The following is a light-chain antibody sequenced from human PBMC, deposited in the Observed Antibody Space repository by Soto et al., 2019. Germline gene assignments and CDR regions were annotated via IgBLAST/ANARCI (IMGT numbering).Light chain of an antibody. CDR3: QQYGGSPLLT. CDR2: KPS. Sequence: EIVLTQSPGTLSLSPGERATLSCRASQSVSNTYLAWYQQKPGQAPRLLIYKPSSRSTGIPDRFSGSGSGTDFTLTISRLEPEDFAVYYCQQYGGSPLLTFGGGTKVEI. V-gene: IGKV3-20*01. CDR1: QSVSNTY. J-gene: IGKJ4*01.